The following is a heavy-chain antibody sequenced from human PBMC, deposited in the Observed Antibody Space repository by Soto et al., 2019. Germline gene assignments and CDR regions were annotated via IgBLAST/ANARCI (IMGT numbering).Heavy chain of an antibody. CDR1: GYTFPAYY. CDR3: ARLTVPLDIVVLPAASFDF. CDR2: INPNSGGT. Sequence: GASVKVSCKASGYTFPAYYIHWVRQAPGQGLEWMGWINPNSGGTNYAQKFQGRVAMTRDTSISTAYMELSRLRSDDTAVYYCARLTVPLDIVVLPAASFDFWGQGALVTVSS. D-gene: IGHD2-2*01. J-gene: IGHJ4*02. V-gene: IGHV1-2*02.